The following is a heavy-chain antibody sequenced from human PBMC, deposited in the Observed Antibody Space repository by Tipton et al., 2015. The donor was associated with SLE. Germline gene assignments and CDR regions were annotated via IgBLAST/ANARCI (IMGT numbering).Heavy chain of an antibody. J-gene: IGHJ5*02. D-gene: IGHD1-26*01. CDR2: IFYSGST. Sequence: TLSLTCTVSGGSISSIDSYWGWIRQPPGKGPEWLGSIFYSGSTYYNPTLTSRVTISVDTSKNQFSLKLSSVTAADTAVYYCAREGTRGGNRFDPWGQGTLVTVSS. V-gene: IGHV4-39*07. CDR3: AREGTRGGNRFDP. CDR1: GGSISSIDSY.